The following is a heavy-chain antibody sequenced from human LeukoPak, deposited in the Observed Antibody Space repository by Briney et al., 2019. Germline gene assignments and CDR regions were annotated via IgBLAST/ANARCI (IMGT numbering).Heavy chain of an antibody. Sequence: KPSETLSLTCTVSGGSIRSYYWSWIRQPPGKGLECIGYIYYIGSTNYNPSLKSRVTISLDTSKNQFSLKLSSVTAADTAVYYCARVLRGYCSSTSCYNWFDPWGQGTLVTVSS. CDR1: GGSIRSYY. J-gene: IGHJ5*02. V-gene: IGHV4-59*12. CDR2: IYYIGST. CDR3: ARVLRGYCSSTSCYNWFDP. D-gene: IGHD2-2*01.